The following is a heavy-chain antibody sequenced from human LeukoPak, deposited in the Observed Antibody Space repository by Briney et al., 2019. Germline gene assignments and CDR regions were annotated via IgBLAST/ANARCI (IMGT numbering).Heavy chain of an antibody. CDR3: ARGPYYDFWSGYYDPYYYYMDV. V-gene: IGHV1-8*03. CDR2: MNPNSGNT. Sequence: ASVKVSCKASGYTFTSYDTNWVRQATGQGLEWMGWMNPNSGNTGYAQKFQGRVTITRNTSISTAYMELSSLRSEDTAVYYCARGPYYDFWSGYYDPYYYYMDVWGKGTTVTVSS. CDR1: GYTFTSYD. J-gene: IGHJ6*03. D-gene: IGHD3-3*01.